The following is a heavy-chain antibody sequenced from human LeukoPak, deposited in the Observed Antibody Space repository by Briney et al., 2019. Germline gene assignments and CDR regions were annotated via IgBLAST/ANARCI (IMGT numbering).Heavy chain of an antibody. CDR1: GYPFSGYY. V-gene: IGHV1-2*02. D-gene: IGHD3-10*01. CDR2: INPETCAT. CDR3: ARENLTYYGSGSYLY. Sequence: ASVTVSCKASGYPFSGYYIHGVRQGPGQGLEWLGWINPETCATKYAQRFEGRVTLTRDTSVTTVHMGLSGLRSDDWAVHYCARENLTYYGSGSYLYWGQGSQVTVSS. J-gene: IGHJ4*02.